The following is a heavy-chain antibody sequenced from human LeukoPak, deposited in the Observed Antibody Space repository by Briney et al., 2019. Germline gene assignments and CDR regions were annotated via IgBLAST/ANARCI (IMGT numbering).Heavy chain of an antibody. V-gene: IGHV1-2*02. CDR2: INPNSGGT. D-gene: IGHD3-22*01. Sequence: ASVKLSCKASGYTFTGYYIHWVRQAPGQGLEWMGWINPNSGGTNYAQKFQGRVTMTRDTSISTAYMELSRLRSDDTAVYYCARAADSSGYYERGVWFDPWGQGTLVTVSS. J-gene: IGHJ5*02. CDR1: GYTFTGYY. CDR3: ARAADSSGYYERGVWFDP.